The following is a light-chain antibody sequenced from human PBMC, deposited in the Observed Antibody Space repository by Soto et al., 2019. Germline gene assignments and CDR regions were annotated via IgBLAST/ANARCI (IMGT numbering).Light chain of an antibody. CDR1: QSVSSSY. CDR3: QQYGSSPPYT. CDR2: GAS. V-gene: IGKV3-20*01. Sequence: EVVLTQSPGTLSLSPGERATLSCTASQSVSSSYLAWYQQKPGQAPRLLIYGASSRATGIPDRFNGSGSGTDFSLTISRLEPEYFAMYYCQQYGSSPPYTFGQGTKLEIK. J-gene: IGKJ2*01.